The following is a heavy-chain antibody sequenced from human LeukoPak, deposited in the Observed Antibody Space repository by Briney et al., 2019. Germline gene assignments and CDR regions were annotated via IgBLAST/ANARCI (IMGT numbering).Heavy chain of an antibody. CDR2: ISGSGGST. Sequence: GGSLRLSCAASGFTFSSYAMSWVRQAPGKGLEWVSAISGSGGSTYYADSVEGRFTISRDSCKNTLYLQVNSLRAEDTAVYYCAKEQDTSGWYSAFGIWGQGTLVTVSS. V-gene: IGHV3-23*01. CDR3: AKEQDTSGWYSAFGI. J-gene: IGHJ3*02. D-gene: IGHD6-19*01. CDR1: GFTFSSYA.